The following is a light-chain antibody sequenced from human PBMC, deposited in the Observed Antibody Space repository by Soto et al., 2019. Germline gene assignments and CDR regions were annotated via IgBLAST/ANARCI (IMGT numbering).Light chain of an antibody. CDR2: WAS. Sequence: DIVMTQSPDSLAVSLGERATINCNSSQSVLYSSNNKNYLAWYQQKPGQPPNLLIYWASTRESGVPDRFSGSGSGTDLTLTISSLQAEDVAVYYCQQLYNAPYTFGQGTKVDI. CDR1: QSVLYSSNNKNY. CDR3: QQLYNAPYT. V-gene: IGKV4-1*01. J-gene: IGKJ2*01.